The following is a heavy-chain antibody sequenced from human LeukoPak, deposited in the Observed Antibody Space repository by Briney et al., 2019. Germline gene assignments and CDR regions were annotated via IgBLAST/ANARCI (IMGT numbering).Heavy chain of an antibody. CDR1: GGSVSSGSYY. Sequence: SETLSLTCTVSGGSVSSGSYYWSWIRQPPGTGLEWIGYIFYCESTSYNPFLKSRVTISVDTSKNQFSLKLSSVTAADTAVYYCARDPGRWQQLGYFDYWGQGTLVTVSS. V-gene: IGHV4-61*01. J-gene: IGHJ4*02. CDR3: ARDPGRWQQLGYFDY. CDR2: IFYCEST. D-gene: IGHD5-24*01.